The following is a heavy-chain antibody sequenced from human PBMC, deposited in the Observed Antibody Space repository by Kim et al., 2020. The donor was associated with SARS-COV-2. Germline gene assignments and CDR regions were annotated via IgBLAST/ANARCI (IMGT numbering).Heavy chain of an antibody. CDR1: GYTFTSYD. CDR2: MNPNSGNT. CDR3: ARGQGSSWLGNYYYYGMDV. D-gene: IGHD6-13*01. J-gene: IGHJ6*02. V-gene: IGHV1-8*01. Sequence: ASVKVSCKASGYTFTSYDINWVRQATGQGLEWMGWMNPNSGNTGYAQKFQGRVTMTRNTSISTAYMELSSLRSEDTAVYYCARGQGSSWLGNYYYYGMDVWGQGTTVTVSS.